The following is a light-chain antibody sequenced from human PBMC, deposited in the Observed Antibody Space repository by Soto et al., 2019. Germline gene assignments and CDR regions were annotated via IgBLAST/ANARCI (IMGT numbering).Light chain of an antibody. J-gene: IGKJ1*01. V-gene: IGKV3-15*01. CDR1: QSVSSN. CDR2: GAS. Sequence: EIVMTQSPATLSVSPGERATLSCKASQSVSSNLAWYQQKPGQAPRLLIYGASTRATGIPARFSGSGSGTEFTPTISSLQSEDFAVCYCQQYNNWPRTFGQGTKVEIK. CDR3: QQYNNWPRT.